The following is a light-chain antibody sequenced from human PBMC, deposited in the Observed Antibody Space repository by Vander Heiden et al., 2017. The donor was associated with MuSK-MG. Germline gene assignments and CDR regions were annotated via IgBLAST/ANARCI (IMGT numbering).Light chain of an antibody. CDR1: QGISSY. CDR3: QQYNSYPIT. Sequence: IQLTQSPSSLSASVGDRVTITCRASQGISSYLAWYQQKPGKAPKLLIYAASTLQSGVPSRFSGSGSGTDFTITISSLQPEDFATYYCQQYNSYPITFGQGTRLEIK. J-gene: IGKJ5*01. V-gene: IGKV1-9*01. CDR2: AAS.